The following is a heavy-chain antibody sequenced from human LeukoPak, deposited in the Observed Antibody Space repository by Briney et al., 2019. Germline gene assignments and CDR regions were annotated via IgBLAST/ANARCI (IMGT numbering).Heavy chain of an antibody. J-gene: IGHJ3*02. Sequence: LRPCAAAGCFIISNYYWRRVRQAPGKGLEWVASISYDGSNKYYADSVKGRFTISRDNSKNTLYLQMNSLRAEDTAVYYCARDRDSSGYLDAFDIWGQGTMVTVSS. V-gene: IGHV3-30-3*01. D-gene: IGHD3-22*01. CDR2: ISYDGSNK. CDR1: CFIISNYY. CDR3: ARDRDSSGYLDAFDI.